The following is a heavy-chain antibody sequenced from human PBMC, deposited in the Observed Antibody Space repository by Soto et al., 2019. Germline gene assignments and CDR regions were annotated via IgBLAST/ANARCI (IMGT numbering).Heavy chain of an antibody. CDR1: GGSISSYY. CDR3: ARHPPTYYDILTGSDGAFDI. D-gene: IGHD3-9*01. Sequence: SETLSLTCTVSGGSISSYYWSWIRQPPGKGLEWIGYIYYSGSTNYNPSLKSRVTISVDTSISTAYLQWSSLKASDTAMYYCARHPPTYYDILTGSDGAFDIWGRGTVVTVSS. V-gene: IGHV4-59*08. J-gene: IGHJ3*02. CDR2: IYYSGST.